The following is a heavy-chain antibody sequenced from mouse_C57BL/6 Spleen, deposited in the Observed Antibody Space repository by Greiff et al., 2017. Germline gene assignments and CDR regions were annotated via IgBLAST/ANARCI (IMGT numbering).Heavy chain of an antibody. CDR2: INPSSGYT. Sequence: QVQLKQSGAELARPGASVKMSCKASGYTFSSYTMHWVKQRPGQGLEWIGYINPSSGYTKYNQKFKDKATLTADKSSSTAYMQLSSLTSEDSAVYYCPTGYYFDYWGQGTTLTVSA. CDR3: PTGYYFDY. J-gene: IGHJ2*01. D-gene: IGHD4-1*01. CDR1: GYTFSSYT. V-gene: IGHV1-4*01.